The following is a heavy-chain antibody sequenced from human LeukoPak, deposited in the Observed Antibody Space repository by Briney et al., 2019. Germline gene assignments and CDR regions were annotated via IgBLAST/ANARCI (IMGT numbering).Heavy chain of an antibody. J-gene: IGHJ4*02. D-gene: IGHD6-13*01. V-gene: IGHV3-23*01. CDR2: ISNSGGST. CDR3: APDLRSSDWSVDY. Sequence: GGSLRLSCAASGFIFPSYVMSWVRQAPGKGLEWVSVISNSGGSTWYADSVKGRFTISRDNSKNTLSLQMDSLRAEDSAVYYCAPDLRSSDWSVDYWGQGTLVTVSS. CDR1: GFIFPSYV.